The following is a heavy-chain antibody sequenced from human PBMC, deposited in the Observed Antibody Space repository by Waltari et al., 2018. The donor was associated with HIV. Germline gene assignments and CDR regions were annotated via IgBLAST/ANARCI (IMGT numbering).Heavy chain of an antibody. CDR3: ARPARDIGGGSNFDS. D-gene: IGHD2-15*01. CDR2: IFYPGGT. Sequence: QLQLQESGPGLVKASETLSLTCPVSGGSISSDNASWGWIRQPPGKGLEWIGNIFYPGGTYYNPSLKSRLTMSVDTSKNQFSLKLSSVTAADTALYYCARPARDIGGGSNFDSWGQGTLVTVSS. V-gene: IGHV4-39*01. J-gene: IGHJ4*02. CDR1: GGSISSDNAS.